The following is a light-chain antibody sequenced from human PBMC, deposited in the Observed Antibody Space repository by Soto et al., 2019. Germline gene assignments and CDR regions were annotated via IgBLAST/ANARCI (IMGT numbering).Light chain of an antibody. CDR2: GAS. CDR1: QSVSSSY. J-gene: IGKJ4*01. Sequence: EIVLTQSPGTLSLSPGERATLSCRASQSVSSSYLAWYQQKPGQAPRLLIYGASSRATGIPDRFSGSGSGTDFTLTISRLEPEDFAVYYCQQYGPSFSTFGGGTKVENK. CDR3: QQYGPSFST. V-gene: IGKV3-20*01.